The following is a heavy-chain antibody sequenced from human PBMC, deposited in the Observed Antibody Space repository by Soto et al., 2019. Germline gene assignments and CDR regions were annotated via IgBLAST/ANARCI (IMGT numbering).Heavy chain of an antibody. Sequence: QVQLVESGGGVVQPVRSLRLSCASSGFTFSSYGMHWVRQAPGKGLEWVAVIWYDGSNKYYAASVKGRFTISRDNSKTTLYLQMNSLRAEDTAVYYCARERYCSSTSCYAGLSSFDYWGQGTLVTVSS. CDR2: IWYDGSNK. J-gene: IGHJ4*02. V-gene: IGHV3-33*01. CDR1: GFTFSSYG. D-gene: IGHD2-2*01. CDR3: ARERYCSSTSCYAGLSSFDY.